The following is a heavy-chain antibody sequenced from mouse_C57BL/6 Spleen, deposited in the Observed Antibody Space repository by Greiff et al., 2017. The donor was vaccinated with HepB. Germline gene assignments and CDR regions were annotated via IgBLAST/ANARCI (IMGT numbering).Heavy chain of an antibody. CDR3: TGVTAYWYFDV. CDR2: IDPETGGT. V-gene: IGHV1-15*01. CDR1: GYTFTDYE. J-gene: IGHJ1*03. Sequence: VQLVESGAELVRPGASVTLSCKASGYTFTDYEMHWVKQTPVHGLEWIGAIDPETGGTAYNQKFKGKAILTADKSSSTAYMELRSLTSEDSAVYYCTGVTAYWYFDVWGTGTTGTVSS. D-gene: IGHD1-2*01.